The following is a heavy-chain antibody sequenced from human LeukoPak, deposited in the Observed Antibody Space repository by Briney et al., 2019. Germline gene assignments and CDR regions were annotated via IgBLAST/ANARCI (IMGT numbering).Heavy chain of an antibody. CDR3: ARSGYSYDLFDY. CDR1: GGSISSYY. CDR2: IYYSGST. Sequence: PSETLSLTCTVSGGSISSYYWSWIRQPPGKGLEWIGYIYYSGSTNYNPSLKSRVTISVDTSKDQFSLELSSVTAADTAVYYCARSGYSYDLFDYWGQGTLVTVSS. J-gene: IGHJ4*02. V-gene: IGHV4-59*01. D-gene: IGHD5-18*01.